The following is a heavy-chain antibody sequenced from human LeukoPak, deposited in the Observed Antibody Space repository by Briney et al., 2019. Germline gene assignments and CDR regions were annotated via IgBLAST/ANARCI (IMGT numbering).Heavy chain of an antibody. Sequence: SETLSLTCTVSGGSISSYYWSWIRQPPGKGLEWIGYIYYSGSTNYNPSLKSRVTIAVDTSKNRFSLKLSFVAAADTAVYYCARDFIGQYYDSSDAFDIWGQGTMVTVSS. CDR2: IYYSGST. J-gene: IGHJ3*02. V-gene: IGHV4-59*01. CDR1: GGSISSYY. CDR3: ARDFIGQYYDSSDAFDI. D-gene: IGHD3-22*01.